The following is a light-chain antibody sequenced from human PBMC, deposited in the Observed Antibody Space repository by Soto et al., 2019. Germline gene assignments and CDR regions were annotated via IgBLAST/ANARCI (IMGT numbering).Light chain of an antibody. CDR3: QQLNNYPRT. CDR1: QGISSY. CDR2: TAS. J-gene: IGKJ1*01. Sequence: FQLTKSHSFLSASVGDRVTITCLASQGISSYLAWYHQKPGKAPKLLISTASTLQSGVPSRFSGSGSGTEFTLTISSLQPEDFATYYCQQLNNYPRTFGQGTKVDI. V-gene: IGKV1-9*01.